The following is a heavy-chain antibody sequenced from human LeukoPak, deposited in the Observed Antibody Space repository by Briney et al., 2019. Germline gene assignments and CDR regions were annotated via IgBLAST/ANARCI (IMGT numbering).Heavy chain of an antibody. D-gene: IGHD1-26*01. CDR2: IWYDGSNK. V-gene: IGHV3-33*06. J-gene: IGHJ4*02. Sequence: PGGSLRLSCAASGFTFSSYGMHWVRQAPGKGLEWVAVIWYDGSNKYYADSVKGRFSISRENSKNTLYLQMNSLRAEDTAVYYCAKCGRSGSYSTYYFDYWGQGNLVTVSS. CDR3: AKCGRSGSYSTYYFDY. CDR1: GFTFSSYG.